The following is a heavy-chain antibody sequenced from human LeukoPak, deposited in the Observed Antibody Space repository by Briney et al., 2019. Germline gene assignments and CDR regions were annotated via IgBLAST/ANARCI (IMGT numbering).Heavy chain of an antibody. CDR2: IYSSGST. CDR3: ARDSPYDSSGYPSHYYMDV. V-gene: IGHV4-4*07. Sequence: SETLFLTCTVSGDSISNYYWSWIRQPAGKGLEWIGRIYSSGSTDYNPSLMSRVSMSVDTSKNQFSLKLSSVTAADTAVYYCARDSPYDSSGYPSHYYMDVWGKGTTVTISS. CDR1: GDSISNYY. D-gene: IGHD3-22*01. J-gene: IGHJ6*03.